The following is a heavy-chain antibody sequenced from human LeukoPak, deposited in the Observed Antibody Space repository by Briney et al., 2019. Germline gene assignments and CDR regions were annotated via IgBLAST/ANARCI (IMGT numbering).Heavy chain of an antibody. CDR1: GFTFSSYW. D-gene: IGHD1-7*01. CDR3: AREGPRVTGTTRTWFDP. CDR2: IKQDGSEK. Sequence: GGSLRLSCAASGFTFSSYWMSWVRQAPGKGLELVANIKQDGSEKYYVDSVKGRFTISRDNAKNSLYLQMNSLRADDTAVYYCAREGPRVTGTTRTWFDPWGQGTLVTVSS. V-gene: IGHV3-7*01. J-gene: IGHJ5*02.